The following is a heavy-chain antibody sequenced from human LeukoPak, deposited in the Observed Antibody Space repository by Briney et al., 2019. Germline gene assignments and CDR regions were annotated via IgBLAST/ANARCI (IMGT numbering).Heavy chain of an antibody. CDR2: ISGSGTII. Sequence: PGGSLRLSCAASGFTFSDYYMGWIRQAPGKGLEWLSYISGSGTIIFYADSVKGRFTISRDNAQNSLDLHMTSLGAEDTAVYYCGRDFGLIGTKRSFDIWGQGTMVTVSS. CDR1: GFTFSDYY. CDR3: GRDFGLIGTKRSFDI. J-gene: IGHJ3*02. V-gene: IGHV3-11*01. D-gene: IGHD1-7*01.